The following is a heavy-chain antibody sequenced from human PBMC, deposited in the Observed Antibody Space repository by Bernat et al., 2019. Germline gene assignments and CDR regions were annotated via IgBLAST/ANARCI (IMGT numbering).Heavy chain of an antibody. J-gene: IGHJ4*02. V-gene: IGHV3-7*01. D-gene: IGHD3-22*01. CDR3: ARDNYDTSPLDY. CDR2: IKEDGSEK. CDR1: GFTFSHYW. Sequence: DVQLVESGGGLVQPGGSLRLSCAASGFTFSHYWMSWVRQAPGKGLEWVANIKEDGSEKYYVDSVKGRFTISRDNAKNALYLQMNRLRAEDTAVYFCARDNYDTSPLDYWGQGTLVSVSS.